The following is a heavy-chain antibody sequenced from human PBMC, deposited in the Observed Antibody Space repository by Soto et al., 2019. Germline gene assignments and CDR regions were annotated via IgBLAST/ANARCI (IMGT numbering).Heavy chain of an antibody. CDR2: ISSSGGST. V-gene: IGHV3-23*01. CDR1: GFTFSSYA. Sequence: EVQLLESGGGLVQPGGSLRLSCAASGFTFSSYAMSWVRQAPGKGLEWVSAISSSGGSTYYADSVKGRFTISRDNSKNTLYLQMNSLRAEDTAVYYCAKDSLNLAYSSSSHYYYGMDVWGQGTTVTVSS. D-gene: IGHD6-6*01. J-gene: IGHJ6*02. CDR3: AKDSLNLAYSSSSHYYYGMDV.